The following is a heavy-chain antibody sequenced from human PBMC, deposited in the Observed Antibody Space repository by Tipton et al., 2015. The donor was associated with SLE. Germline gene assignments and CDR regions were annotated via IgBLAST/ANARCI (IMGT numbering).Heavy chain of an antibody. CDR3: ARHRSLFGYDY. D-gene: IGHD3-3*01. V-gene: IGHV3-7*03. CDR1: GFTFSSYG. CDR2: INQDGSET. J-gene: IGHJ4*02. Sequence: GSLRLSCAASGFTFSSYGMHWVRQAPGKGLEWVANINQDGSETYSVDSVKGRFTISRDNGKNSLSLQMNSLRAEDTAVYYCARHRSLFGYDYWGQGTLVTVSS.